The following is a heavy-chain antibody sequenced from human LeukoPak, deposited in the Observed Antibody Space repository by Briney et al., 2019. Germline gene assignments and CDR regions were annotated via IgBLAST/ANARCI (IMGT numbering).Heavy chain of an antibody. Sequence: GASVKVSCKASGFTFASYGFSWVRQAPGQGMEGMGWISAYNGDTKYAQKFLGRVTMTMYTSTNTVYMELMSLRYDDTAMYYCARIRNYHLQEAVDIWGQGTMVTVSS. CDR1: GFTFASYG. V-gene: IGHV1-18*01. J-gene: IGHJ3*02. CDR2: ISAYNGDT. D-gene: IGHD4-11*01. CDR3: ARIRNYHLQEAVDI.